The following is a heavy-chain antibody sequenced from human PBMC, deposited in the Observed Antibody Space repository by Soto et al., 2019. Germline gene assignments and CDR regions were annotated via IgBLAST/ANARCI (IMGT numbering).Heavy chain of an antibody. CDR2: IDSDGSST. J-gene: IGHJ3*02. V-gene: IGHV3-74*01. Sequence: GGSLRLSCAASGFTFSSYWMHWVRQAPGMGLVWVSRIDSDGSSTSYADSVKGRFTISRDNAENTLYLQMNSLRAEDTAVYYCARVFYSPGAFDIWGQGTMVTVS. D-gene: IGHD2-8*01. CDR3: ARVFYSPGAFDI. CDR1: GFTFSSYW.